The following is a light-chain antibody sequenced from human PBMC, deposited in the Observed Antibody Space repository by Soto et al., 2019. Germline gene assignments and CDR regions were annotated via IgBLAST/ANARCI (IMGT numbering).Light chain of an antibody. CDR2: ATS. Sequence: PGERATLSCRASQSINTRYSAWYQQKPGQPPRLLIYATSSRAPGIPDRFSGSGSGTDFTLTISRLEPEDFATYYCQQHYITPWTFGQGTKVEIK. V-gene: IGKV3-20*01. J-gene: IGKJ1*01. CDR1: QSINTRY. CDR3: QQHYITPWT.